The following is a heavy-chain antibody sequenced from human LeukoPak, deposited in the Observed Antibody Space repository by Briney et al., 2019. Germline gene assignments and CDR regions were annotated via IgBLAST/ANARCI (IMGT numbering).Heavy chain of an antibody. D-gene: IGHD4-17*01. CDR1: GFTFSSYG. J-gene: IGHJ4*02. V-gene: IGHV3-23*01. CDR3: AKDTARLMTTVTTGFDY. Sequence: GGSLRLSCAASGFTFSSYGMSWVRQAPGKGLEWVSAISGSGGSTYYADSVKGRFTISRDNSKNTLYLQMNSLRAEDTAVYYCAKDTARLMTTVTTGFDYWGQGTLVTVSS. CDR2: ISGSGGST.